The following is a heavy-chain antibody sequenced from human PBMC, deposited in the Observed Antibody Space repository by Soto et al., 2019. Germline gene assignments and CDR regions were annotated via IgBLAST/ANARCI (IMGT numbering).Heavy chain of an antibody. J-gene: IGHJ4*02. Sequence: PGGSLRLSCAASGFTFSSYAMSWVRQAPGKGLEWVSTISASGRSIYYADSVKGRFTISRDNSKNTLSLQMSSLGAEDTALYYCVRSLVVAAHFDYWGQGTPVTSPQ. CDR2: ISASGRSI. D-gene: IGHD2-15*01. V-gene: IGHV3-23*01. CDR3: VRSLVVAAHFDY. CDR1: GFTFSSYA.